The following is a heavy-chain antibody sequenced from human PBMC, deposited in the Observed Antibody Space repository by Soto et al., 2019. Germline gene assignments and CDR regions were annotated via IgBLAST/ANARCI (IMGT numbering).Heavy chain of an antibody. Sequence: GGSLRLSCAASGFTFSSYWMSWVRQAPGKGLEWVANIKQDGSEKYYVDSVKGRFTISRDNAKNPLYLQMNSLRAEDTAVYYCARDPGGIAAAGTVDYWGQGTLVTV. CDR2: IKQDGSEK. CDR3: ARDPGGIAAAGTVDY. D-gene: IGHD6-13*01. J-gene: IGHJ4*02. CDR1: GFTFSSYW. V-gene: IGHV3-7*03.